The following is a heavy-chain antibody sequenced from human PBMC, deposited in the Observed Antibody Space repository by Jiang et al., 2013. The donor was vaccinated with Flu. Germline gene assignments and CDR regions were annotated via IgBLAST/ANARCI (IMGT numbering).Heavy chain of an antibody. J-gene: IGHJ3*02. CDR2: ISSDTETT. D-gene: IGHD4-23*01. CDR1: RFSFSSYA. Sequence: VQLVESGGGLVQPGGSLRLSCAASRFSFSSYAMYWVRQAPGKGLERISSISSDTETTFYADSVKGRFTVSRDNSKNTLYLQMNSLRADDTAVYYCAKDGPAVTVTTAFDIWGQGTMVTVSS. V-gene: IGHV3-23*04. CDR3: AKDGPAVTVTTAFDI.